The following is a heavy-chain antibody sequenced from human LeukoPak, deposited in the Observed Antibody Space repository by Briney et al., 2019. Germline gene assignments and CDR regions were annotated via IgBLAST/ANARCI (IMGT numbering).Heavy chain of an antibody. Sequence: ASVKVSCKASGYTFTGYYMHWVRQAPGQGLEWMGWINPNSGGTNYAQKFQGRVTMTRDTSISTAYMELSRLRSDDTAVYYCASADGEYSSSSRQGYCDYWGQGTLVTVSS. D-gene: IGHD6-6*01. J-gene: IGHJ4*02. V-gene: IGHV1-2*02. CDR1: GYTFTGYY. CDR3: ASADGEYSSSSRQGYCDY. CDR2: INPNSGGT.